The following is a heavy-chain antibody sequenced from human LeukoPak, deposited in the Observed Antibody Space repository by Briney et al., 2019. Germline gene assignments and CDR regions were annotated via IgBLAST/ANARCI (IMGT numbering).Heavy chain of an antibody. Sequence: ASVKVSCKASGYTFTGHFIHWVRQAPGQGLEWMGWINPNSGGTNYAQKFQGRVTMTRDTASSTAYMELNMLTSDDTAVYYCAREHVVGATLFWFDPWGQGTLVTVSS. CDR2: INPNSGGT. V-gene: IGHV1-2*02. J-gene: IGHJ5*02. CDR1: GYTFTGHF. CDR3: AREHVVGATLFWFDP. D-gene: IGHD1-26*01.